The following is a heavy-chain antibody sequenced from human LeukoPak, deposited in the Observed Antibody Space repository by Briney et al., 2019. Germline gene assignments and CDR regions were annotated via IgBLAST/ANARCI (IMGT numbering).Heavy chain of an antibody. D-gene: IGHD4-17*01. CDR2: IYHSGST. Sequence: SETLSLTCTVSGYSISSGYYWGWIRQPPGKGLEWIGSIYHSGSTYYNPSLKSRVTISVDMSKNQFSLKLSSVTAADTAVYYCARDPATVTTFQGDDYWGQGTLVTVSS. J-gene: IGHJ4*02. CDR3: ARDPATVTTFQGDDY. CDR1: GYSISSGYY. V-gene: IGHV4-38-2*02.